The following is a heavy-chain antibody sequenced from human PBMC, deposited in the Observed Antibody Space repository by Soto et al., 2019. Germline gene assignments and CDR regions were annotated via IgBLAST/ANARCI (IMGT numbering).Heavy chain of an antibody. J-gene: IGHJ6*02. V-gene: IGHV6-1*01. CDR3: ARDPGYFYGLDV. CDR2: TYYRSKWLN. CDR1: GDSVSSNSAA. Sequence: QVQLQQSGPGLVKPSQTLSLTCAISGDSVSSNSAAWNWIRQSPSRGLEWLGRTYYRSKWLNESSVSVKSRLTVNPDTFKNHFSLQLTSVTPEDTAVYYCARDPGYFYGLDVWGQGTTATVAS.